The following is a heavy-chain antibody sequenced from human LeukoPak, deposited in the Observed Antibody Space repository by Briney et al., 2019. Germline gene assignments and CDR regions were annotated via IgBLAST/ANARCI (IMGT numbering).Heavy chain of an antibody. V-gene: IGHV7-4-1*02. CDR1: GYTFTSYG. CDR2: INTNTGNP. J-gene: IGHJ4*02. D-gene: IGHD3-10*01. CDR3: ARSPGSGTYYFDY. Sequence: ASVKVSCKASGYTFTSYGISWVRQAPGQGLEWMGWINTNTGNPTYAQGFTGRFVFSLDTSVSTAYLQISSLKAEDTAVYYCARSPGSGTYYFDYWGQGTLVTVSS.